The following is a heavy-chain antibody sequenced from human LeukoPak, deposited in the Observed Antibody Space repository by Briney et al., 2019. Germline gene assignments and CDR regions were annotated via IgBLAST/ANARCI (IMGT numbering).Heavy chain of an antibody. V-gene: IGHV3-30*02. D-gene: IGHD2-2*01. CDR3: AGLLVCSTTSCYGVDY. CDR2: IRYDGSNK. Sequence: GGSLRLSCAASGFTFSSYGMHWVRQAPGKGLEWVAFIRYDGSNKYYADSVKGRFTISRDNSKNTLYLQMSSLRAEDTAVYYCAGLLVCSTTSCYGVDYWGQGTLVTVSS. J-gene: IGHJ4*02. CDR1: GFTFSSYG.